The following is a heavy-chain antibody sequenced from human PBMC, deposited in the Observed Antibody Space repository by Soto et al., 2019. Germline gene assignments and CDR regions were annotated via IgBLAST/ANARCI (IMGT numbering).Heavy chain of an antibody. J-gene: IGHJ4*02. CDR2: ITAYNGNT. CDR1: GYTFTSYG. Sequence: GASVKVSCKGSGYTFTSYGISWVRQAPGQGLEWMGWITAYNGNTNYAQKLQGRVTMTTDTSTSTAYMELRSLRSDDTAVYYCARDYTHIARPRALGYWGQGTLVTVSS. V-gene: IGHV1-18*01. CDR3: ARDYTHIARPRALGY. D-gene: IGHD2-21*01.